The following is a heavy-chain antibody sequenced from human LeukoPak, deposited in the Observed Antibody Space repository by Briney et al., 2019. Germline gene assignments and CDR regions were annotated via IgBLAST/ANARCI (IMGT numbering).Heavy chain of an antibody. CDR2: IYYSGST. J-gene: IGHJ6*04. Sequence: SETLSLTCTVSGSSISSYYWSWIRQPPGKGLEWIGYIYYSGSTNYNPSLKSRVTISVDTSKNQFSLKLSSVTAADTAVYYCARDQTYYYGSGRYYYGMDVWGKGTTVTVSS. CDR1: GSSISSYY. CDR3: ARDQTYYYGSGRYYYGMDV. D-gene: IGHD3-10*01. V-gene: IGHV4-59*01.